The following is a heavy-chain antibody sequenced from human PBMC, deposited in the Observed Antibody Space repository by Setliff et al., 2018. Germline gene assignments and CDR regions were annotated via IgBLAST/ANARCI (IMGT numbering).Heavy chain of an antibody. V-gene: IGHV4-4*07. J-gene: IGHJ6*03. Sequence: SSETLSLTCTVSGGSISGYYWTWIRQPAGKGLEWIGRMYGNSNYNPSLKSRVTISLDTSKSQFFLKLNSVTAADTAVYYCARMSGFLYMDVWGKGTPVTVSS. D-gene: IGHD3-3*01. CDR2: MYGNS. CDR3: ARMSGFLYMDV. CDR1: GGSISGYY.